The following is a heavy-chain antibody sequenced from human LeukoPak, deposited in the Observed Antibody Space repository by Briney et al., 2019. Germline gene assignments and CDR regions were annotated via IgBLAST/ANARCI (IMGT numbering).Heavy chain of an antibody. CDR1: GFTFSSYW. CDR3: TRNFDYGDYL. J-gene: IGHJ5*02. D-gene: IGHD4-17*01. Sequence: PGGSLRPSCVASGFTFSSYWMHWVRQDPGKGLVWVSRINPDGSVTGYADSVKGRFTVSRDNAKNTLYLQMNSLRAEDTAIYYCTRNFDYGDYLWGQGTLVTVSS. CDR2: INPDGSVT. V-gene: IGHV3-74*01.